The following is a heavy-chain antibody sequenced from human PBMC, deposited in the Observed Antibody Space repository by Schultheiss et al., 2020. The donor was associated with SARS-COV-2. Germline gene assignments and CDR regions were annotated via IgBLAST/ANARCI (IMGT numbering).Heavy chain of an antibody. CDR1: GFTFSSYA. CDR3: ARDRWPYGMDV. Sequence: GESLKISCAASGFTFSSYAMSWVRQAPGKGLEWVSAISGSGGSTYYADSVKGRFTISRDNSKNTLYLQMNSLRAEDTAVYYCARDRWPYGMDVWGQGTTVTVSS. CDR2: ISGSGGST. V-gene: IGHV3-23*01. J-gene: IGHJ6*02. D-gene: IGHD4-23*01.